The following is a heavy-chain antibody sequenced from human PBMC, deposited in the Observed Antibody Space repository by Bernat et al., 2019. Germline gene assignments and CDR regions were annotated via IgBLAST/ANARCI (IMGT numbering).Heavy chain of an antibody. CDR1: GGSISSYY. Sequence: QVQLQESGPGLVKPSETLSLTCTVSGGSISSYYWSWIRQPPGKGLEWIGYIYYSGSTNYNPSLKSRVTISVDTSKNQFSLKLSSVTAADTAVYYCARDPTYYDFWSGYYTPHWYFDLWGQGTTVTVSS. CDR3: ARDPTYYDFWSGYYTPHWYFDL. D-gene: IGHD3-3*01. J-gene: IGHJ6*02. V-gene: IGHV4-59*01. CDR2: IYYSGST.